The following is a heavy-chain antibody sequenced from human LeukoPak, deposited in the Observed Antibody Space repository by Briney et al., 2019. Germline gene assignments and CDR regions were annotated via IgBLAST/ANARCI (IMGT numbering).Heavy chain of an antibody. Sequence: GRSLRLSCAASAFTFSSYAMRWVSQAPGTRLEWFSAISGSGGSTYYADSVKGRFTISRDNSKNTLYLQMKSLRAEDTAVYYCAKDAYGSGSYSYYNWFDPWGQGTLVTVSS. J-gene: IGHJ5*02. CDR3: AKDAYGSGSYSYYNWFDP. V-gene: IGHV3-23*01. D-gene: IGHD3-10*01. CDR2: ISGSGGST. CDR1: AFTFSSYA.